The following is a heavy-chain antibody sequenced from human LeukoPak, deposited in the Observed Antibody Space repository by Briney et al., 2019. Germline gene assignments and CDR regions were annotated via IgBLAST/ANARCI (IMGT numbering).Heavy chain of an antibody. J-gene: IGHJ3*02. D-gene: IGHD5-18*01. Sequence: SETLSLTCTVSGGSISSSSYYWGWIRQPPGKGLEWIGSIYYSGSAYYNPSLESRVAISVDTSKNQFSLNLSSVSAADTAVYYCARRVIQLYAFDIWGQGTMVTVSS. V-gene: IGHV4-39*01. CDR3: ARRVIQLYAFDI. CDR2: IYYSGSA. CDR1: GGSISSSSYY.